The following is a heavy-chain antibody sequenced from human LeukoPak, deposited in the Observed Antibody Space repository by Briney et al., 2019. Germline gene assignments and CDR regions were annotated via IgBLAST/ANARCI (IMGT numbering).Heavy chain of an antibody. Sequence: GGSLRLSCAASEFTFSDYAMNWVRQAPGKGLEWVSTISDSGGGTFYADSVKGRFTVSRDNSKKTLYLQMNSLRAEDTAVYYCAKNKWELLRPLLDYWGQGTLVTVSS. D-gene: IGHD1-26*01. CDR2: ISDSGGGT. CDR3: AKNKWELLRPLLDY. J-gene: IGHJ4*02. V-gene: IGHV3-23*01. CDR1: EFTFSDYA.